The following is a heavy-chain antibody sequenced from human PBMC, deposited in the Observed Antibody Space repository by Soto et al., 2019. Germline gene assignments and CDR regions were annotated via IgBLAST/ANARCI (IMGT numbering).Heavy chain of an antibody. V-gene: IGHV3-7*01. CDR1: GFTFSSYG. CDR3: ARVDTAMVLDAFDI. J-gene: IGHJ3*02. Sequence: GGSLRLSCAASGFTFSSYGMHWVRQAPGKGLEWVANIKRDGSEKYYVDSVKGRFTISRDNAKNSLYLQMNSLRAEDTAVHYCARVDTAMVLDAFDIWGQGTMVTVSS. CDR2: IKRDGSEK. D-gene: IGHD5-18*01.